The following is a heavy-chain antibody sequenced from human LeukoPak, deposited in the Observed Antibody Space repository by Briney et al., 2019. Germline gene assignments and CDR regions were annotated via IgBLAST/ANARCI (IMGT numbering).Heavy chain of an antibody. J-gene: IGHJ4*02. CDR3: ARLQIVVVTASTFDY. V-gene: IGHV3-30-3*01. CDR2: ISYDGSNK. D-gene: IGHD2-21*02. CDR1: GFTFSSYA. Sequence: GGSLRLSCAASGFTFSSYAMHWVRQAPGKGLEWVAVISYDGSNKYYAGSVKGRFTISRDNSKNTLYLQMNSLRAEDTAVYYCARLQIVVVTASTFDYWGQGTLVTVSS.